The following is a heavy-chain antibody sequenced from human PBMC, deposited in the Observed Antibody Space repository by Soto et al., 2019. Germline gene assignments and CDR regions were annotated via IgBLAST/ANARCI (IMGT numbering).Heavy chain of an antibody. CDR2: IYSGGST. V-gene: IGHV3-66*01. CDR3: ARGARLGSWSGYYYYYMDV. CDR1: GFTVSSNY. D-gene: IGHD3-3*01. Sequence: GGSLRLSCAASGFTVSSNYMSWVRQAPGKGLEWVSVIYSGGSTYYADSVKGRFTISRDNSKNTLYLQMNSLRAEDTAVYYCARGARLGSWSGYYYYYMDVGGKGTTVTVSS. J-gene: IGHJ6*03.